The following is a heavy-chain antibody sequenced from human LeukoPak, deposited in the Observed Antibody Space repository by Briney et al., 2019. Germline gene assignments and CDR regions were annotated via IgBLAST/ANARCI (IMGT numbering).Heavy chain of an antibody. CDR2: INPSGGST. J-gene: IGHJ4*02. D-gene: IGHD3-22*01. CDR1: GYTFTSYY. Sequence: ASVKVSCKASGYTFTSYYMHWVRQAPGQGLEWMGIINPSGGSTSYAQKFQGRVTMTRDMSTSTVYMELSSLRSEDTAVYYCARSPDPLGVINSYYFDYWGQGTLVTVSS. V-gene: IGHV1-46*01. CDR3: ARSPDPLGVINSYYFDY.